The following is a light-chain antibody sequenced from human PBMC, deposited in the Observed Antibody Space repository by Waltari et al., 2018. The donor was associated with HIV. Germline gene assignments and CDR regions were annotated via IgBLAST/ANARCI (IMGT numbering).Light chain of an antibody. V-gene: IGKV1-5*03. CDR2: SAS. CDR3: QQYDSYPWT. Sequence: DIQMTQSPPSLFASLGDRVTIPCRASQGVTSYLAWYQQKLGSSPNLLIYSASTLVTGVSSTFSASGSGTHFTLTITNLQPDDVATYFCQQYDSYPWTFGQGTRV. CDR1: QGVTSY. J-gene: IGKJ1*01.